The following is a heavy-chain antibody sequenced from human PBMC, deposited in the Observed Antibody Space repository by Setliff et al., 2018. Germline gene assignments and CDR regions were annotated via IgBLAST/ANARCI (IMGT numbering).Heavy chain of an antibody. V-gene: IGHV2-70*11. CDR3: AAASNYYDY. CDR2: IDWDDDK. J-gene: IGHJ4*02. CDR1: GFSLSTSGIC. Sequence: PTLVNPTQTLTLTCTFSGFSLSTSGICVSWIRQPPGKALEWLARIDWDDDKYYTPSLKTRLTIPNDTSKNQVVLTMTNMDPVDTATYYCAAASNYYDYWGQGTPVTVSS.